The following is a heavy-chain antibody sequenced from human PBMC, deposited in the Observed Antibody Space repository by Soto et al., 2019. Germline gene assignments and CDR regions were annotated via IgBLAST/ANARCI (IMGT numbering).Heavy chain of an antibody. Sequence: GGSLRLSCAVSGFTFDDNAMHWVRQAPEKGLEWVSGINWKSDIGYADSVKGRFTISRDNAENSLYLQMNSLRAEDTAVYYCARGQLPAATTYFDFWGQGTLVTVSS. CDR3: ARGQLPAATTYFDF. J-gene: IGHJ4*02. D-gene: IGHD2-15*01. CDR1: GFTFDDNA. CDR2: INWKSDI. V-gene: IGHV3-9*01.